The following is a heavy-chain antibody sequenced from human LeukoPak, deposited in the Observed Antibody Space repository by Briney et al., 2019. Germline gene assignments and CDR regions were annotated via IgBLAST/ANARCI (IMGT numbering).Heavy chain of an antibody. D-gene: IGHD3-22*01. CDR1: GGTFSSYA. CDR3: ARDGYYDSSGYNP. V-gene: IGHV1-2*02. Sequence: ASVKVSCKASGGTFSSYAIRWVRQAPGQGLEWMGWINPNSGGTNYAQKFQGRVTMTRDTSISTAYMELSRLRSDDTAVYYCARDGYYDSSGYNPWGRGTLVTVSS. J-gene: IGHJ5*02. CDR2: INPNSGGT.